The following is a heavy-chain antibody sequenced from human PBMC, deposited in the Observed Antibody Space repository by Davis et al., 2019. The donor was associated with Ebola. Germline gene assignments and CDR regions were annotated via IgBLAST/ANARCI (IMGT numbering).Heavy chain of an antibody. Sequence: GESLKISCAASGFLFSNYEMNWVRQAPGKGLEWVSYISSSGTTIYYADSVRGRFTISRDNAKNALYLQMNSLRSEDTAVYYCARWGGSYSDYWGQGTLLTVSS. CDR3: ARWGGSYSDY. CDR2: ISSSGTTI. D-gene: IGHD1-26*01. J-gene: IGHJ4*02. V-gene: IGHV3-48*03. CDR1: GFLFSNYE.